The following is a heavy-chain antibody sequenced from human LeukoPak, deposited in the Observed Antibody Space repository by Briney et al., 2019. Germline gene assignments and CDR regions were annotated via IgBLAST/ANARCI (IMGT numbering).Heavy chain of an antibody. CDR3: TRDDGGPRPLY. Sequence: GGSLRLSCAASGITVSSNFMSWVRQAPGKGLEWVSVIYSGGSTYYADSVSGRFTISRDNSKNTLYLQMNSLKTEDTAVYYCTRDDGGPRPLYWGQGTLVTVSS. D-gene: IGHD5-24*01. CDR1: GITVSSNF. CDR2: IYSGGST. V-gene: IGHV3-53*01. J-gene: IGHJ4*02.